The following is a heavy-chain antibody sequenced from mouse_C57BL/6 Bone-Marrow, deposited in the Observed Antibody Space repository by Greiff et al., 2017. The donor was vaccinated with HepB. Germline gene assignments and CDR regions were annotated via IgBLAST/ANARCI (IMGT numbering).Heavy chain of an antibody. CDR2: IDPETGGT. V-gene: IGHV1-15*01. CDR1: GYTFTDYE. J-gene: IGHJ2*01. Sequence: VHLVESGAELVRPGASVTLSCKASGYTFTDYEMHWVKQTPVHGLEWIGAIDPETGGTAYNQKFKGKAILTADKSSSTAYMELRSLTSEDSAVYYCTRAEDYWGQGTTLTVSS. CDR3: TRAEDY.